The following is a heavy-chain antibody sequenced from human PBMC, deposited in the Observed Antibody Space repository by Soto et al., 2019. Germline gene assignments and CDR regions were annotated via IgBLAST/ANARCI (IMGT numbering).Heavy chain of an antibody. CDR1: GGSISSSNW. D-gene: IGHD5-18*01. CDR3: AGWIQLQQYYYYGMDV. Sequence: SETLSLTCAVSGGSISSSNWWSWVRQPPGKGLEWIGEIYHSGSTNYNPSLKSRVTISVDKSKNQFSLKLSSVTAADTAVYCCAGWIQLQQYYYYGMDVWGQGTTVT. CDR2: IYHSGST. V-gene: IGHV4-4*01. J-gene: IGHJ6*02.